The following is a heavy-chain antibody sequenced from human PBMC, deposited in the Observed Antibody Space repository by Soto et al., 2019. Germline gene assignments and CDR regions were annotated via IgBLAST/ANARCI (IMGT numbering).Heavy chain of an antibody. CDR1: GGSISSGGYY. CDR3: ARARLAAAGPNPLYYYYGMDV. V-gene: IGHV4-31*03. D-gene: IGHD6-13*01. J-gene: IGHJ6*02. Sequence: PSETLSLTCTVSGGSISSGGYYWSWIRQRPGKGLEWIGYIYYSGSTYYNPSLKSRVTISVDTSKNQFSLKLSSVTAADTAVYYCARARLAAAGPNPLYYYYGMDVWGQGTTVTVSS. CDR2: IYYSGST.